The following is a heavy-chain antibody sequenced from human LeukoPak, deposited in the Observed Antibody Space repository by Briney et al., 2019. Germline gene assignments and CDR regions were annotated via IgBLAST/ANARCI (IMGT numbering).Heavy chain of an antibody. Sequence: GRSLRLSCAASGFTFSSYGMHWVRQAPGKGLEWVAVIWYDGSNEYYADPVKGRFTISRDNSKNTLYLQMNSLRAEDTAVYYCARDGGYYDSSGYSLAYYFDYWGQGTLVTVSS. CDR2: IWYDGSNE. J-gene: IGHJ4*02. V-gene: IGHV3-33*01. CDR3: ARDGGYYDSSGYSLAYYFDY. CDR1: GFTFSSYG. D-gene: IGHD3-22*01.